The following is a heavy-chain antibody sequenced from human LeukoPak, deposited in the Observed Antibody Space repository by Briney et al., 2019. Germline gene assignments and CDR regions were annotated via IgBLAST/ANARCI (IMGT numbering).Heavy chain of an antibody. V-gene: IGHV5-51*01. CDR3: ARRGIAVAGSPAEYFQH. CDR2: IYPGDSDT. Sequence: GESLKISCNGSGYXFTNYWICWVRQMPGKGLGWMGIIYPGDSDTRYSPSFQGQVTISADKSISTAYLHWSSLKASDTAMYYCARRGIAVAGSPAEYFQHWGQGTLVTVSS. CDR1: GYXFTNYW. J-gene: IGHJ1*01. D-gene: IGHD6-19*01.